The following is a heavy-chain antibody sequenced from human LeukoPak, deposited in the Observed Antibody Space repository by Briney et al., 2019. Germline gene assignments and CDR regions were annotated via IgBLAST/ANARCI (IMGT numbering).Heavy chain of an antibody. CDR1: GFTFSSYG. Sequence: GGSLRLSCAASGFTFSSYGMHWVRQAPGKGLEWVSGISGSGERSFYADSVKGRFTISRDSSKNTVYLQMNNLRAEDTAVYYCVKSNNLGGDYWGQGTLVTVSS. CDR3: VKSNNLGGDY. CDR2: ISGSGERS. J-gene: IGHJ4*02. D-gene: IGHD1/OR15-1a*01. V-gene: IGHV3-23*01.